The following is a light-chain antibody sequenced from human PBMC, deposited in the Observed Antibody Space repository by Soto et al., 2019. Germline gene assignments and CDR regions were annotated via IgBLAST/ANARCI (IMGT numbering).Light chain of an antibody. CDR2: DVS. CDR1: SSDVGGYNY. J-gene: IGLJ2*01. CDR3: SSSTSSSTLVV. Sequence: QSALTQPASVSGSPGQSITISCTGTSSDVGGYNYVSWYQQHPGKAPKLMIYDVSNRPSGVSNRFSGSKSGNTASLTISGRQAEEEADYYCSSSTSSSTLVVFGGGTKLTVL. V-gene: IGLV2-14*01.